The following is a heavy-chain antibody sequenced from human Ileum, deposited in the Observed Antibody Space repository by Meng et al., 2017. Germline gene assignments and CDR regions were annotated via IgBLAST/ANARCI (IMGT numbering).Heavy chain of an antibody. V-gene: IGHV1-3*01. CDR2: IHAGSGDT. Sequence: QVQFVQSGAEVKKPGASVRISCKASGFTFSNYAIYWVRQAPGQSLEWLGWIHAGSGDTKFSQTFQGRLTFDRDTSADTVYMELSSLTSGDRAVYYCGRGRASFCFDFLGQGTLVTVSS. D-gene: IGHD3-3*01. CDR1: GFTFSNYA. J-gene: IGHJ4*01. CDR3: GRGRASFCFDF.